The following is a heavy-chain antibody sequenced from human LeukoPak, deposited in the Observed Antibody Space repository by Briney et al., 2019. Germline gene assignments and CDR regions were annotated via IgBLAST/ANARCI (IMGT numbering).Heavy chain of an antibody. D-gene: IGHD2-15*01. J-gene: IGHJ5*02. V-gene: IGHV1-46*01. Sequence: ASVKVSCKASGYTFTSYYMHWVRQAPGQGLEWMGIITPSGGSTSYAQKFQGRVTMTRDTSTSTVYMELSSLRSEDTAVYYCARDPLLWQRNNWFDPWGRGTLVTVSS. CDR1: GYTFTSYY. CDR3: ARDPLLWQRNNWFDP. CDR2: ITPSGGST.